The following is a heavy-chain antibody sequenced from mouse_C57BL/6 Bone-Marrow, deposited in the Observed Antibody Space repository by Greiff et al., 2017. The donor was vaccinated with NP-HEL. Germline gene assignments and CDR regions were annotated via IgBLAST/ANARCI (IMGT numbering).Heavy chain of an antibody. CDR1: GYTFTDYN. V-gene: IGHV1-18*01. D-gene: IGHD3-2*02. CDR3: ARAQATWFAY. Sequence: VQLKESGPELVKPGASVKIPCKASGYTFTDYNMDWVKQSHGKSLEWIGDINPNNGGTIYNQKFKGKATLTVDKSSSTAYMELRSLTSEDTAVYYCARAQATWFAYWGQGTLVTVSA. J-gene: IGHJ3*01. CDR2: INPNNGGT.